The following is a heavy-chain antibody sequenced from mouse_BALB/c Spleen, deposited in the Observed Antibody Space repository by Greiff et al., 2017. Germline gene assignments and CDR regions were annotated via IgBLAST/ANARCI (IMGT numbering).Heavy chain of an antibody. Sequence: QVQLQQSGAELVMPGASVKMSCKASGYTFTDYWMHWVKQRPGQGLEWIGAIDTSDSYTSYNQKFKGKATLTVDESSSTAYMQLSSLTSEDSAVYYCARSALITTVDWYFDVWGAGTTVTVSS. J-gene: IGHJ1*01. V-gene: IGHV1-69*01. CDR3: ARSALITTVDWYFDV. D-gene: IGHD1-1*01. CDR2: IDTSDSYT. CDR1: GYTFTDYW.